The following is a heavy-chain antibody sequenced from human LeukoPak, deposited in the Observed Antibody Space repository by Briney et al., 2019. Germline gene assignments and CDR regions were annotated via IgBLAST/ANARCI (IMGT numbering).Heavy chain of an antibody. CDR3: ARRMAAAGTVDYFDY. Sequence: PGEFLKISCKGSGYGFTNSWIGWVRQMPGKGLEWMGFIYPGDSNTRYSPSFQGQVTISADKSISTAYLQWSSLKAADTAMYYCARRMAAAGTVDYFDYWGQGTLVTVSS. CDR2: IYPGDSNT. J-gene: IGHJ4*02. V-gene: IGHV5-51*01. D-gene: IGHD6-13*01. CDR1: GYGFTNSW.